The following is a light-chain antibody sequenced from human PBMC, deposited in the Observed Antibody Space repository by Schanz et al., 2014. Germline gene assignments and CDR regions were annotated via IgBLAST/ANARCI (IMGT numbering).Light chain of an antibody. CDR2: DVT. CDR1: SSDVGGYNY. J-gene: IGLJ3*02. V-gene: IGLV2-14*03. Sequence: QSALTQPASVSGSPGQSITISCTGTSSDVGGYNYVSWYQHHPGKAPKLMIYDVTNRPSGVSNRFSGSKSANTASLTISGLQAEDEADYYCSSYAGSINWVFGGGTKLTVL. CDR3: SSYAGSINWV.